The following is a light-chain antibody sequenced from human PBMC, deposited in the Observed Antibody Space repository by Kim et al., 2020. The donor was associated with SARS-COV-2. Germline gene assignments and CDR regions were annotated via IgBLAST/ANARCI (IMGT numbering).Light chain of an antibody. J-gene: IGLJ3*02. CDR2: GNT. V-gene: IGLV1-40*01. Sequence: QSVLTQPPSVSGAPGQRVTISCTGNSSNIGAGYDVQWYQQLPGTAPKILIYGNTKRPSGVPDRFSGSKSGTSASLAITGLQSEDEADYYCQSSDSSLSGSRVFGGGTQLTVL. CDR1: SSNIGAGYD. CDR3: QSSDSSLSGSRV.